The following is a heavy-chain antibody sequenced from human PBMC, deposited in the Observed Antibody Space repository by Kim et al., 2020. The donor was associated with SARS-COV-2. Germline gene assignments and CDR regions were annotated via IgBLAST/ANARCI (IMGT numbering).Heavy chain of an antibody. J-gene: IGHJ3*02. CDR3: ARDVTMIVGTSSTNAFDI. Sequence: KCRFTISRDNSKNTLYLQMNSLRAEDTAVYYCARDVTMIVGTSSTNAFDIWGQGTMVTVSS. V-gene: IGHV3-30*01. D-gene: IGHD3-22*01.